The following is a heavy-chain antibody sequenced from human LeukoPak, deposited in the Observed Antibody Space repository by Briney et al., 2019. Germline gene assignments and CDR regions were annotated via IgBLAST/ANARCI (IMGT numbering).Heavy chain of an antibody. D-gene: IGHD2-2*01. CDR3: ARAGDLCTRTSCYGDY. CDR2: ISASGATT. J-gene: IGHJ4*02. Sequence: GGSLRLSCVASGFMFSSNAMTWVRQAPGKGREWVSDISASGATTNYGDSVKGRFTISRDNFKNTLFLQMDGLRGEDTAVYYCARAGDLCTRTSCYGDYWGQGTLVTVSS. V-gene: IGHV3-23*01. CDR1: GFMFSSNA.